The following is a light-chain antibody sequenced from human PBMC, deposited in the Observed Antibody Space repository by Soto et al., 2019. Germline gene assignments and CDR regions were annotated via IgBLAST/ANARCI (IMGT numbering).Light chain of an antibody. CDR3: CLSPGSLTWL. Sequence: QSALTQPASVSGSPGQSITISCTGTSGDIGSYNRVSWYQQHPGKAPKLIIYEVTDRPSGVSNRFSGSKSGNTASLTISGLQAEDEAEYYCCLSPGSLTWLFGGGTKVTVL. V-gene: IGLV2-23*02. CDR2: EVT. J-gene: IGLJ3*02. CDR1: SGDIGSYNR.